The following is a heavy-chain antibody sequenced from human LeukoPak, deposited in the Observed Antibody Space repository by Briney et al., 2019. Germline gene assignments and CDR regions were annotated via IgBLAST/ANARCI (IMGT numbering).Heavy chain of an antibody. CDR2: MNPNSGNT. Sequence: ASVKVSCKASGYTFTSYDINWVRQATGQGLEWMGWMNPNSGNTGYAQKFQGRVTITRNTSISTAYMELSSLRSEDTAVYYCARRESYDSSGYYYFEGSYYFDYWGQGTLVTVSS. D-gene: IGHD3-22*01. J-gene: IGHJ4*02. CDR3: ARRESYDSSGYYYFEGSYYFDY. V-gene: IGHV1-8*03. CDR1: GYTFTSYD.